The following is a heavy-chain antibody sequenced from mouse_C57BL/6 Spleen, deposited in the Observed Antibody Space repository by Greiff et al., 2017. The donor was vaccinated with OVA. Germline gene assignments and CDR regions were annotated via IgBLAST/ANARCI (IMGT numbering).Heavy chain of an antibody. CDR1: GYTFTSYG. CDR2: IYPRSGNT. D-gene: IGHD1-1*01. Sequence: QVQLQQSGAELARPGASVKLSCKASGYTFTSYGISWVKQRTGQGLEWIGEIYPRSGNTYYNEKFKGKATLTADKSSSTAYMELRSLTSEDSAVYFCARGYYGSREKDYAMDYWGQGTSVTVSS. J-gene: IGHJ4*01. V-gene: IGHV1-81*01. CDR3: ARGYYGSREKDYAMDY.